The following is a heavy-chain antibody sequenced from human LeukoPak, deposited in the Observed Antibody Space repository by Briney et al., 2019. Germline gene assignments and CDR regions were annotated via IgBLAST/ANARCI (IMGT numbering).Heavy chain of an antibody. CDR3: ASRPSIAAAGIFLRYFDY. Sequence: ASVKVSCKVSGYTLTELSMHWVRQAPGKGLEWMGGFDPEDGETIYAQKFQGRVTMTEDTSTDTAYMELSSLRSEDTAVYYCASRPSIAAAGIFLRYFDYWGQGTLVTVSS. CDR1: GYTLTELS. V-gene: IGHV1-24*01. CDR2: FDPEDGET. J-gene: IGHJ4*02. D-gene: IGHD6-13*01.